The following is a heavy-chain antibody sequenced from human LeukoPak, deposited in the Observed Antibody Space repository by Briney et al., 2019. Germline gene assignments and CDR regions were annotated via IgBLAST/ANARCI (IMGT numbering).Heavy chain of an antibody. V-gene: IGHV4-61*02. CDR2: VYNDGDT. CDR1: GGSISKNSYF. D-gene: IGHD3-22*01. Sequence: SETLSLTCTVSGGSISKNSYFWNWIRQPAGKGLEWLGRVYNDGDTKYNPSLKSRLTISVDTSKNQFSLKLSSVTAADTAVYFCARGPYSYDSSGAFDIWGQGTMVTVSS. CDR3: ARGPYSYDSSGAFDI. J-gene: IGHJ3*02.